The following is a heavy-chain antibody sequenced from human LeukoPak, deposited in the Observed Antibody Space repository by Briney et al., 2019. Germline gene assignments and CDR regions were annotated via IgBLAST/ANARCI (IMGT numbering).Heavy chain of an antibody. CDR3: ARLNDYGSGHYRVFDC. CDR1: GYSFNRHW. D-gene: IGHD3-10*01. V-gene: IGHV5-51*01. J-gene: IGHJ4*02. CDR2: IYPGDSDI. Sequence: GESLKISCKGSGYSFNRHWIVWVRQMPGKGLEWMGIIYPGDSDIRYSPSFQGQVTISADKSITAYLQWSSLKASDTAIYYCARLNDYGSGHYRVFDCWGQGTLVTVSS.